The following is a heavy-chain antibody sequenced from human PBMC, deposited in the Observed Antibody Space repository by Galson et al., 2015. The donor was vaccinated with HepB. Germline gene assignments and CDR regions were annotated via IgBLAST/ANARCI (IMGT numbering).Heavy chain of an antibody. J-gene: IGHJ4*02. D-gene: IGHD6-19*01. V-gene: IGHV3-21*01. CDR2: ISAGGTPL. CDR3: AREGAGRGNGWYFGDY. Sequence: SLRLSCAASGFTFSDYSMNWVRQVPGKGLEWVSSISAGGTPLQYADSVRGRFTVSRDDAKNSLYLQMHSLRAEDTAVYYCAREGAGRGNGWYFGDYWGQGILVTVSS. CDR1: GFTFSDYS.